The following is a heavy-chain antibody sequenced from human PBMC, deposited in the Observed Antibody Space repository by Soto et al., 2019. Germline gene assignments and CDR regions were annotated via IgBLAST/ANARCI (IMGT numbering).Heavy chain of an antibody. Sequence: SETLSLTCAVYGGSFSGYYWSWIRQPPGKGLEWIGEINHSGSTNYNPSLKSRVTISVDTSKNQFSLKLSSVTAADTAVYYCARDHCSSTSCYPRSPGYWFDPWGQGTLVTVSS. CDR3: ARDHCSSTSCYPRSPGYWFDP. V-gene: IGHV4-34*01. J-gene: IGHJ5*02. CDR2: INHSGST. D-gene: IGHD2-2*01. CDR1: GGSFSGYY.